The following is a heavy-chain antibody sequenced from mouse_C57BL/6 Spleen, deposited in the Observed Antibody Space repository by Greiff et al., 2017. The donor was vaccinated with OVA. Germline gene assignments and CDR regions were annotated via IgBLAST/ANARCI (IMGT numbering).Heavy chain of an antibody. CDR3: ARGAGTDWYFDV. CDR1: GYTFTSYW. CDR2: IDPSDSET. D-gene: IGHD4-1*01. V-gene: IGHV1-52*01. Sequence: VQLQQPGAELVRPGSSVKLSCKASGYTFTSYWMHWVKQRPIQGLEWIGNIDPSDSETHYNQKFKDKATLTVDKSSSTAYMQLSSLTSEDSAVYYCARGAGTDWYFDVWGTGTTVTVSS. J-gene: IGHJ1*03.